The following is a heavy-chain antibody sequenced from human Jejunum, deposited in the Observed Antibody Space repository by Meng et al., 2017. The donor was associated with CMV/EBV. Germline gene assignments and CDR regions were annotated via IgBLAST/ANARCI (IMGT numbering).Heavy chain of an antibody. CDR1: GFTFSDHY. D-gene: IGHD1-1*01. CDR2: ISGSSHDT. V-gene: IGHV3-11*05. J-gene: IGHJ4*02. Sequence: QVQLVESGGDLVKPGGSLRLSCAASGFTFSDHYMNWIRQAPGKGLEWLSYISGSSHDTNYADSVKGRFTISGDNAKNSLYLQINSLRVEDTAIYYCVRTARETADWGQGTLVTVSS. CDR3: VRTARETAD.